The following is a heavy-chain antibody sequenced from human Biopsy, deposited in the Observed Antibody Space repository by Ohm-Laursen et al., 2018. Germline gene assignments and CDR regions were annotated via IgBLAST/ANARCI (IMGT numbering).Heavy chain of an antibody. V-gene: IGHV4-59*07. CDR2: IYYSGST. J-gene: IGHJ6*02. CDR3: ARATSSTGWPYYYFYGMDV. D-gene: IGHD2-2*01. Sequence: SDTLSLTCTVSGGSISSDYWSWIRQTPGKGLEWIGYIYYSGSTNYNPSLKSRVTISVDTSKNQFSLRLNYVTAADTAVYYCARATSSTGWPYYYFYGMDVWGQGTTVTVSS. CDR1: GGSISSDY.